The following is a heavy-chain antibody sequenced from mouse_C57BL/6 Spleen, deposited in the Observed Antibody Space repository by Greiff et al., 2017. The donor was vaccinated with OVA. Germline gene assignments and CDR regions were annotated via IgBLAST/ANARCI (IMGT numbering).Heavy chain of an antibody. Sequence: VQLQQSGPELVKPGASVKISCKASGYSFTSYYIPWVKQRPGQGLEWIGWIFPGSGNTKYNEKFKGKATLTADTSSSTAYLQLSSLTSEDSAVYYLARNYYGSSYAWFAYWGQGTLVTVSA. V-gene: IGHV1-66*01. CDR1: GYSFTSYY. CDR2: IFPGSGNT. J-gene: IGHJ3*01. D-gene: IGHD1-1*01. CDR3: ARNYYGSSYAWFAY.